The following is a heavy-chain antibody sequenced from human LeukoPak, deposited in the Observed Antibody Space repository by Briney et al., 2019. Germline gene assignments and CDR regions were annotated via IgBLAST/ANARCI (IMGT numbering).Heavy chain of an antibody. V-gene: IGHV1-2*02. CDR1: GYTFTGYY. J-gene: IGHJ4*02. CDR3: ARPRGSSGWLDY. Sequence: ASVKVSCKASGYTFTGYYMHWGRQAPGQGREWRGWINPNSGGTNYAQKFQGRVTMNRDTSISTAYMELSRLRSDDTAVYYCARPRGSSGWLDYWGQGTPVTVSS. D-gene: IGHD6-19*01. CDR2: INPNSGGT.